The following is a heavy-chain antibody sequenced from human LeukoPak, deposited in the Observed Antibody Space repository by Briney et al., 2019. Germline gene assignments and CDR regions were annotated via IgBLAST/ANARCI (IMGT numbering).Heavy chain of an antibody. V-gene: IGHV3-21*01. CDR1: GFTFSSYS. CDR3: AKEPYDSSAYEFGGLENWFDP. CDR2: ISSSSSYI. D-gene: IGHD3-22*01. Sequence: GGSLRLSCAASGFTFSSYSMNWVRQAPGKGLEWVSSISSSSSYIYYADSVKGRFTISRDNAKNSLYLQMNSLRAEDTAVYYCAKEPYDSSAYEFGGLENWFDPWGQGTLVTVSS. J-gene: IGHJ5*02.